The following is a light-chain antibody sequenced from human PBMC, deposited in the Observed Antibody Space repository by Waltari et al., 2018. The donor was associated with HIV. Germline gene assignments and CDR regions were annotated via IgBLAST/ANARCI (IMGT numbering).Light chain of an antibody. J-gene: IGLJ2*01. CDR2: DVF. Sequence: QPALTHPPSVSGSPGQSLPFSCPGSTITFALFIFISGYQQHPGRVPRVIISDVFSRPSGVSSRFSGSKSGNTASLTISWLQTEDEADYYCTSFTSNYTVIFGGGTKVTVL. V-gene: IGLV2-14*03. CDR3: TSFTSNYTVI. CDR1: TITFALFIF.